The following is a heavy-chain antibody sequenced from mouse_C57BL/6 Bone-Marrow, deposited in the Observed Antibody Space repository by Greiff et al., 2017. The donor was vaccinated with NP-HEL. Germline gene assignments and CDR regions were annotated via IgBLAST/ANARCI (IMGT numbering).Heavy chain of an antibody. V-gene: IGHV1-69*01. CDR1: GYTFTSYW. J-gene: IGHJ3*01. Sequence: VKLQQPGAELVMPGASVKLSCKASGYTFTSYWMHWVKQRPGQGLEWIGEIDPSDSYTNYNQKIKGKSTLTVDKSTSTAYMQLSILTSEDSAVYYYARAGGHPFAYWGQGTLVTVTA. CDR3: ARAGGHPFAY. CDR2: IDPSDSYT.